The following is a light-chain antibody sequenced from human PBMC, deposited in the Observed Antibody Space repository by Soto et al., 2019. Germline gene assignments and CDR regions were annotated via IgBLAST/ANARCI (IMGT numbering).Light chain of an antibody. CDR1: QSVGSY. V-gene: IGKV3-11*01. J-gene: IGKJ1*01. CDR2: DAS. CDR3: QQRGNWPVT. Sequence: EIVLTQCPATLSLSPGERATLSCRASQSVGSYFAWYQQKPGQAPRLLIYDASNRATGIPARFSGSGSGTDFTLTISSLEPDDFPVYYCQQRGNWPVTFGQGTKVDIK.